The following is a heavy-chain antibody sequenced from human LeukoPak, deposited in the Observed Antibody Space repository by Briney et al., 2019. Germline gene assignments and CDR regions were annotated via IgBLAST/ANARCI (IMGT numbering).Heavy chain of an antibody. CDR2: ISATGGTT. CDR3: AKDLLNSEC. V-gene: IGHV3-23*01. D-gene: IGHD4-11*01. CDR1: GFIFRNYA. Sequence: GGSLRLSCAASGFIFRNYAMTWVRQAPGKGLEWVSGISATGGTTYYADSVKGRFTVSRDNSKSTLFLQMTSLTAADTAVYYCAKDLLNSECWGQGNLVTVSS. J-gene: IGHJ4*02.